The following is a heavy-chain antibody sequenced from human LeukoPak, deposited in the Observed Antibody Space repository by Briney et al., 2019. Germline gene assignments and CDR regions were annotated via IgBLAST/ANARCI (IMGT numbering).Heavy chain of an antibody. V-gene: IGHV4-38-2*01. CDR3: ARQGGSSSPYYYYMDV. D-gene: IGHD6-13*01. CDR2: MYHSGST. Sequence: SETLSLTCAVSGYSISSGYYWGWFRQPPGKGLEWIGCMYHSGSTYYNPSLKSRVIISVDTSKNQFSLKLSSVTAADTAVYYCARQGGSSSPYYYYMDVWGKGTTVTVSS. CDR1: GYSISSGYY. J-gene: IGHJ6*03.